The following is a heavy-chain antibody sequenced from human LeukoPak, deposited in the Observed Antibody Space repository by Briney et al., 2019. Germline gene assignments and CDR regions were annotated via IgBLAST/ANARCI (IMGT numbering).Heavy chain of an antibody. CDR3: ARLTGGYAVYYYYMDV. CDR1: GGSFSGYY. V-gene: IGHV4-34*01. J-gene: IGHJ6*03. CDR2: INHSGST. Sequence: PSETLSLTCAVYGGSFSGYYWSWIRQPPGKGLEWIGEINHSGSTNYNPSLKSRVTISVDTSKNQFSLKLSSVTAADTAVYYCARLTGGYAVYYYYMDVWGKGTTVTISS. D-gene: IGHD5-12*01.